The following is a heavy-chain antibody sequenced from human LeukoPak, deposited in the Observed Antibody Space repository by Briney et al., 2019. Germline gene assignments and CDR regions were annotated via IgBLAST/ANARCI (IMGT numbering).Heavy chain of an antibody. D-gene: IGHD3-3*01. J-gene: IGHJ4*02. V-gene: IGHV4-39*01. Sequence: SETLSLTCTVSGGSLSTSDYYWTWIRQPPGKGLEWIGSVHYIGTTYSSPSLKSRVTMSVDPPKNQFSLKLTSVNAADTAVYYCGRITIFGVVDYWGQGTLVTVSS. CDR3: GRITIFGVVDY. CDR1: GGSLSTSDYY. CDR2: VHYIGTT.